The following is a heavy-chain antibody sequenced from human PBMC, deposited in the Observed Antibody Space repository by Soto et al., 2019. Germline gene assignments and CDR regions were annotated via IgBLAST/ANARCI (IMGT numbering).Heavy chain of an antibody. CDR2: INPNSGGT. Sequence: GASVKVSCKASGYTFTGYYMHWVRQAPGQGHERMGWINPNSGGTNYAQKFQGWVTMTRDTSISTAYMELSRLRSDDTAVYFFARGDPAMAGLYYYYGMDVWGQGATVTVSS. J-gene: IGHJ6*02. CDR3: ARGDPAMAGLYYYYGMDV. D-gene: IGHD6-19*01. CDR1: GYTFTGYY. V-gene: IGHV1-2*04.